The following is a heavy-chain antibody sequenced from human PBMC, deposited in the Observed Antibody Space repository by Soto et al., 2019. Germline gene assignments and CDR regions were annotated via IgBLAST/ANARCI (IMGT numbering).Heavy chain of an antibody. V-gene: IGHV3-23*01. J-gene: IGHJ4*02. Sequence: VQLLESGGGLVQPGGSLRLSCVASGFSFSSYAMVWVRQAPGQGLEWVSVISARGGRLYFADTVKGRFTISRDNSKNLLSLEMNSMRAEDTAIYFCAKGSIEYSASVDNWGQGTLVLVSS. CDR3: AKGSIEYSASVDN. CDR1: GFSFSSYA. D-gene: IGHD5-12*01. CDR2: ISARGGRL.